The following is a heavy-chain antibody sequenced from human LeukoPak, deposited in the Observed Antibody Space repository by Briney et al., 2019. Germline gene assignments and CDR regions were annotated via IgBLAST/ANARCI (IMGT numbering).Heavy chain of an antibody. CDR3: ARDKLLWFGELLPAAFDI. CDR1: GFTVSSNY. D-gene: IGHD3-10*01. CDR2: IYSGGST. Sequence: PGGSLRLSCAASGFTVSSNYMSWVRQAPGKGLEWVSVIYSGGSTYYADSVKGRFTISRDNSKNTLYLQMNSLRAEDTAVYYCARDKLLWFGELLPAAFDIWGQGTMVTVSS. V-gene: IGHV3-66*01. J-gene: IGHJ3*02.